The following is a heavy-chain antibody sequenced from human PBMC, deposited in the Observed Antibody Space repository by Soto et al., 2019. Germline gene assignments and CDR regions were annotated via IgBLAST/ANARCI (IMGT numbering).Heavy chain of an antibody. CDR3: ARDAGNWFDP. V-gene: IGHV4-59*01. CDR2: IYYSGST. Sequence: SETLSLTCTVSGGSISSYYWSWIRQPPGKGLEWIGYIYYSGSTNYNPSLKSRVTISVDTSKNQFSLKLSSVTAADTAVYYCARDAGNWFDPWGQGTLVTVSS. CDR1: GGSISSYY. J-gene: IGHJ5*02.